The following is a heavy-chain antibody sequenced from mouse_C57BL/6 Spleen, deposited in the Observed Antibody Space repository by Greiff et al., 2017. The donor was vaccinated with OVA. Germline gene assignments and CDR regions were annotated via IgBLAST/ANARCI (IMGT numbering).Heavy chain of an antibody. CDR1: GYSITSGYY. Sequence: EVQLVESGPGLVKPSQSLSLTCSVTGYSITSGYYWNWIRQFPGNKLEWMGYISYDGSNNYNPSLKNRISITRDTSKNQFFLKLNSVTTEDTATYYCATLCSRLLRDYWGQGTTLTVSS. CDR2: ISYDGSN. V-gene: IGHV3-6*01. D-gene: IGHD1-1*01. CDR3: ATLCSRLLRDY. J-gene: IGHJ2*01.